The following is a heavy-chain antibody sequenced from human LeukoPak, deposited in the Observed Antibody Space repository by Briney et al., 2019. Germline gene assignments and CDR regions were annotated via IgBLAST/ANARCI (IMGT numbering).Heavy chain of an antibody. J-gene: IGHJ4*02. V-gene: IGHV3-23*01. CDR2: ISGSGDIT. Sequence: PGGSLRLSCAASGFTFSSYAMSWVRQAPGKGLEWVSAISGSGDITYYADSVKGRFTISRDNSKNTLYLQMNSLRAEDTAVYYCARSIAAAGKRATSHYTDYWGQGTLVTVSS. D-gene: IGHD6-13*01. CDR3: ARSIAAAGKRATSHYTDY. CDR1: GFTFSSYA.